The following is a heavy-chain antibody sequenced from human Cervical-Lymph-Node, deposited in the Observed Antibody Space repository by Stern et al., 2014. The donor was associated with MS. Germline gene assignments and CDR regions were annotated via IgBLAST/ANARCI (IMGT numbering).Heavy chain of an antibody. J-gene: IGHJ4*02. D-gene: IGHD3-22*01. CDR3: ARSPTYYYDSSGYYPDY. CDR1: GFTFSSYS. V-gene: IGHV3-48*02. CDR2: ISSSSSTI. Sequence: EDQLVESGGGLVQPGGSLRLSCAASGFTFSSYSMNWVRQAPGKGLEWVSYISSSSSTIYYADSVKGRFTISRDNAKNSLYLQMNSLRDEDTAVYYCARSPTYYYDSSGYYPDYWGQGTLVTVSS.